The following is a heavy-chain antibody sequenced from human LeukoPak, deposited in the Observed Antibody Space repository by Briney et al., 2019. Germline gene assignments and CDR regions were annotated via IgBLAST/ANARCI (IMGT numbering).Heavy chain of an antibody. CDR2: ISWNSVNI. CDR1: GFTFDDFA. D-gene: IGHD6-19*01. J-gene: IGHJ4*02. Sequence: GGSLRLSCAASGFTFDDFAMHWVRQAPGKGLEWVSGISWNSVNIGYADSVKGRFTISRDNAKNSLYLQMNSLRAEDTALYYCVKDRIAVAGTSLDHWGQGTLVTVSS. V-gene: IGHV3-9*01. CDR3: VKDRIAVAGTSLDH.